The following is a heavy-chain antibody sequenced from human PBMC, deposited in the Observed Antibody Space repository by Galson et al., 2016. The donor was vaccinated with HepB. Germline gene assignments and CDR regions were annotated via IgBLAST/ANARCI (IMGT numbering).Heavy chain of an antibody. CDR3: ARNHRNTMDY. CDR2: ISPYNGYT. Sequence: SVKVSCKSSGHTIASYGVTWVRQAPGQGLEWMGWISPYNGYTSYAPSLQGRVTMTTDTSTNTAYMELRRLTYDDTALDYCARNHRNTMDYWGQGTLVTVSS. CDR1: GHTIASYG. D-gene: IGHD1-14*01. V-gene: IGHV1-18*01. J-gene: IGHJ4*02.